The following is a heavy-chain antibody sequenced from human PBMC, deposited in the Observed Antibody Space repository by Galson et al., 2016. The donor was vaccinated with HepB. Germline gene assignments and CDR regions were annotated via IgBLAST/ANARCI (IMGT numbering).Heavy chain of an antibody. CDR1: GFTFSNFA. J-gene: IGHJ5*02. V-gene: IGHV3-23*01. CDR2: IRNSGFNT. CDR3: VKDFRSCGGGDCYGWFDP. Sequence: SLRLSCAASGFTFSNFAMNWVRQAPGKGLEWVSSIRNSGFNTYYADSVKGRFTISRDNSKNTLFRQMNNLRADDTAVYYCVKDFRSCGGGDCYGWFDPWGQGILVTVSS. D-gene: IGHD2-21*02.